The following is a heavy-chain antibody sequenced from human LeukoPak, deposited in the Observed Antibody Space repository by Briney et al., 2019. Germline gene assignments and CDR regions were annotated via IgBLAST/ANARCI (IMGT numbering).Heavy chain of an antibody. J-gene: IGHJ4*02. D-gene: IGHD6-19*01. V-gene: IGHV3-30-3*01. CDR1: GFTFSSYA. CDR3: ARVPSTQWLVYYFDY. Sequence: PGRSLRLSCAASGFTFSSYAMHWVRQAPGKGLEWVAVISYDGSNKYYADSVKGRFTISRDNSKNTLYLQMNSLRAEDTAVYYCARVPSTQWLVYYFDYWGQGTLDTVSS. CDR2: ISYDGSNK.